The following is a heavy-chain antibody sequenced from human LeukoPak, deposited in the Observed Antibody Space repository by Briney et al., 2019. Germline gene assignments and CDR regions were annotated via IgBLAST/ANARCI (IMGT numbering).Heavy chain of an antibody. CDR1: GYTFTNYG. J-gene: IGHJ4*02. V-gene: IGHV1-69*06. CDR3: ARDPPGRPYSSSSYG. CDR2: IIPMFGTA. D-gene: IGHD6-6*01. Sequence: SMKVSCKASGYTFTNYGISWVRQAPGQGLEWMGGIIPMFGTANYAQKFQGRVTITADKSTSTAYMELSSLRSEDTAVYYCARDPPGRPYSSSSYGWGQGTLVTVSS.